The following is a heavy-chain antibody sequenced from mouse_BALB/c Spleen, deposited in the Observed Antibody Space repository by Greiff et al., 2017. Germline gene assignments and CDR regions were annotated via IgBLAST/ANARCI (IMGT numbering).Heavy chain of an antibody. V-gene: IGHV5-12-2*01. CDR3: ASHTLD. D-gene: IGHD6-1*01. J-gene: IGHJ4*01. Sequence: EVQLVESGGGLVQPGGSLKLSCAASGFTFSSYTMSWVRQTPEKRLEWVAYISNGGGSTYYPDTVKGRFTISRDNAKNTLYLQMSSLKSEDTAMYYCASHTLDWGQGTSVTVSS. CDR2: ISNGGGST. CDR1: GFTFSSYT.